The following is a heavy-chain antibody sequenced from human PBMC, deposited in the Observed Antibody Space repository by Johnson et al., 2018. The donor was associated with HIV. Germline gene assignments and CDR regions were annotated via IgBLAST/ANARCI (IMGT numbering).Heavy chain of an antibody. CDR3: ARDKSGGGTDSGYDHFSAPDACDI. Sequence: QMQLVESGGGVVQPGRSLRLSCAASGFTFSSYAMNWVRQAPGKGLEWVAVISYDGSNKYYADSVKGRFTISRDNSKNTLYLQMNSLRSEDTAVYYCARDKSGGGTDSGYDHFSAPDACDIWGQGTMVTVSS. CDR2: ISYDGSNK. V-gene: IGHV3-30-3*01. D-gene: IGHD5-12*01. J-gene: IGHJ3*02. CDR1: GFTFSSYA.